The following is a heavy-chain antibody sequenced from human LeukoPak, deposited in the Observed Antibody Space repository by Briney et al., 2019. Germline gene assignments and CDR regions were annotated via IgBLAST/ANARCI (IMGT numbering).Heavy chain of an antibody. Sequence: PSETLSLTCTVSGGSLKSTSYYWSWIRQPAGKGLEWIGRIYTSGSTNYNPSLKSRVTISVDTSKNQFSLKLTSVTAADTAVYYCARGGTPVYSGFDYWGQGTLVTVSS. CDR2: IYTSGST. CDR1: GGSLKSTSYY. CDR3: ARGGTPVYSGFDY. J-gene: IGHJ4*02. D-gene: IGHD1-7*01. V-gene: IGHV4-61*02.